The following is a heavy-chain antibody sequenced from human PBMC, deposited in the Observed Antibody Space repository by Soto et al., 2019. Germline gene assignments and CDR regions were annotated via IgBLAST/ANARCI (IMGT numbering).Heavy chain of an antibody. Sequence: QVHLVESGGGVVKPGRSLRLSCAASGFTFRSYAMHWVRQAPGKGLEWVALISHEGSNDYYADSVKGRFTISRDNSKNVVYLQMDSLRVDDTAVYYCARDRSMVVVVPGYWGQGTLVTVSS. J-gene: IGHJ4*02. CDR3: ARDRSMVVVVPGY. V-gene: IGHV3-30-3*01. CDR2: ISHEGSND. CDR1: GFTFRSYA. D-gene: IGHD3-22*01.